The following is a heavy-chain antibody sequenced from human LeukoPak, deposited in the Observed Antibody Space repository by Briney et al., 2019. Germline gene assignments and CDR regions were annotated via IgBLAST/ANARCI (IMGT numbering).Heavy chain of an antibody. Sequence: GRSLRLSCAASRFTFSSYAMHWVRQAPGKGLEWVSYISSSGSTIYYADSVKGRFTISRDNAKNSLYLQMNSLRAEDTAVYYCAREGPQFPGDAFDIWGQGTMVTVSS. CDR3: AREGPQFPGDAFDI. V-gene: IGHV3-48*04. J-gene: IGHJ3*02. CDR1: RFTFSSYA. CDR2: ISSSGSTI.